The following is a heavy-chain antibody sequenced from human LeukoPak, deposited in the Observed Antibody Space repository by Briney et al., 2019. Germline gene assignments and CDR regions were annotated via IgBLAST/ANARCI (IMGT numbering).Heavy chain of an antibody. Sequence: PSETLSLTCTVSGGSISSCYWSWIRQPAGKGLEWIGRIYTSGSTNYNPSLKSRVTMSVDTSKNQFSLKLSSVTAADTAVYYCARGKSYSAARPPFDYWGQGTLVTVSS. J-gene: IGHJ4*02. CDR1: GGSISSCY. CDR3: ARGKSYSAARPPFDY. V-gene: IGHV4-4*07. D-gene: IGHD6-6*01. CDR2: IYTSGST.